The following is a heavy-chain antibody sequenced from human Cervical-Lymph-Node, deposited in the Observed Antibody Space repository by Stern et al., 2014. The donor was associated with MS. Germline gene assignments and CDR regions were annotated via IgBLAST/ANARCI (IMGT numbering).Heavy chain of an antibody. J-gene: IGHJ4*02. D-gene: IGHD1-26*01. CDR3: ARVPWEMPRHAFDY. CDR1: GYSFTTYW. CDR2: IYPGDSNT. Sequence: QLVQSGAELKKPGESLKISCKASGYSFTTYWIGWVRQMPGKGLEWMGIIYPGDSNTKYNPSFRGQVTVSADKSITTAHLQWSALKASDTAMYYCARVPWEMPRHAFDYWGQGTQVTVSS. V-gene: IGHV5-51*03.